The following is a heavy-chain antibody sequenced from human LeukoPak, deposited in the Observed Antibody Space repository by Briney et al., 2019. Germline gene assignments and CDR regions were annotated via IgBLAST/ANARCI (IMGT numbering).Heavy chain of an antibody. V-gene: IGHV3-7*01. J-gene: IGHJ3*02. Sequence: GGSLRLSCIASDFSFSDSWMTWVRKAPGKGLEWVASIKYDGREIQYVDSVKGRFTISRDNAKRSLYLEMASLRVEDTAAFYCARDPYKNKDYTNYGAFDIWGQGTMVTVSS. D-gene: IGHD4-11*01. CDR1: DFSFSDSW. CDR3: ARDPYKNKDYTNYGAFDI. CDR2: IKYDGREI.